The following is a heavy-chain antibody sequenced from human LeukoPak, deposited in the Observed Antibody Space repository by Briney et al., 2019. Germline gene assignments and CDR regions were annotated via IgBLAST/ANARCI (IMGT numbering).Heavy chain of an antibody. D-gene: IGHD6-6*01. Sequence: GGSLRLSCAASGFTFSSYSMNWVRQAPGKGLDWVSSISSSSSYIYYADSVKGRFTISRDNAKNSLYLQMNSLRAEDTAVYYCARVAARGFLWSLGKFDYWGQGTLVTVSS. V-gene: IGHV3-21*01. CDR3: ARVAARGFLWSLGKFDY. CDR1: GFTFSSYS. J-gene: IGHJ4*02. CDR2: ISSSSSYI.